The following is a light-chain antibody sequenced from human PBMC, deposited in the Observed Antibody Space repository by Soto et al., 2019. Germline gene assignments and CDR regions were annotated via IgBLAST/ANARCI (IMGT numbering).Light chain of an antibody. CDR3: QQYGSSPWT. CDR1: QSVSSSY. CDR2: AAS. V-gene: IGKV3-20*01. Sequence: EIVLTQSPGTLSLSPGERATLSCMASQSVSSSYLVWHQQKPGQAPRLLIYAASRRATGIPDRFSGSGSGTDFTLTISRLEPEDFAVYYCQQYGSSPWTFGQGTKVEIK. J-gene: IGKJ1*01.